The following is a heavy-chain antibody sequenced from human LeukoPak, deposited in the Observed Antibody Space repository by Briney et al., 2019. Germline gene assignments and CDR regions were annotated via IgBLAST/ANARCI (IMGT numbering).Heavy chain of an antibody. CDR1: GFSLNTRGVG. CDR2: IYWDDDK. V-gene: IGHV2-5*02. CDR3: AHGTTGVLFDY. D-gene: IGHD4/OR15-4a*01. J-gene: IGHJ4*02. Sequence: SGPTLVNPTLTLTLTCTFSGFSLNTRGVGVGWIRQPPGKALEWLALIYWDDDKRYSPSLKSRLTITKDTSKNQVVLTVTNMDPVDTATYFCAHGTTGVLFDYWGQGTLVTVSS.